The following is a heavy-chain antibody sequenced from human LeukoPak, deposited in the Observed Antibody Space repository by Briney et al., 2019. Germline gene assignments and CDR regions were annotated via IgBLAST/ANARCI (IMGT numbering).Heavy chain of an antibody. Sequence: PGGSLRLSCAASGFTVSSNYMSWVRQAPGKGLGWVSVIYSGGSTYYADSVKGRFTISRDNSKNTLYLQMNSLRAEDTAVYYCARGGYNYGYPCDYWGQGTLVTVSS. J-gene: IGHJ4*02. CDR1: GFTVSSNY. CDR2: IYSGGST. D-gene: IGHD5-18*01. CDR3: ARGGYNYGYPCDY. V-gene: IGHV3-66*01.